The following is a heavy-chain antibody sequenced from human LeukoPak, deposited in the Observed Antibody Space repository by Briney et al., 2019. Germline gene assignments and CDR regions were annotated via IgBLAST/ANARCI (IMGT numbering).Heavy chain of an antibody. CDR3: ARHRGVRGLFDY. D-gene: IGHD3-10*01. J-gene: IGHJ4*02. Sequence: PSETLSLTCTVSGGSISSYYWSWIRQPAGKGLEWIGRISITGSTNYNPSLKSRVTMSVDTSKNQFSLKLSSVTAADTAVYYCARHRGVRGLFDYWGQGTLVTVSS. CDR2: ISITGST. CDR1: GGSISSYY. V-gene: IGHV4-4*07.